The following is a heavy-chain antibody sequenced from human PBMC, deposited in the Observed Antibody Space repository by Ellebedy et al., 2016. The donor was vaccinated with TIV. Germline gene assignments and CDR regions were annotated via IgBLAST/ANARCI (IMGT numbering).Heavy chain of an antibody. CDR2: ISAYNGDT. CDR1: GYSFTTYG. D-gene: IGHD3-3*01. Sequence: AASVKVSCKASGYSFTTYGIGWSRHAPGQGLQWMGWISAYNGDTKFTQRFQGRVTMITDTSTSTAYMELRRLRSDDTAVYYCARVGFLEWLIDFWGQGTLVTVSS. CDR3: ARVGFLEWLIDF. J-gene: IGHJ4*02. V-gene: IGHV1-18*01.